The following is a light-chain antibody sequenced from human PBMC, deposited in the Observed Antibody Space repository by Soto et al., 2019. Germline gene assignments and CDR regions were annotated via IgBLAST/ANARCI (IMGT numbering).Light chain of an antibody. CDR3: QQYNSQRT. V-gene: IGKV1-5*03. Sequence: DIQMTQSPSTLSASVGDRVTITCRASQYIRNWLAWYQQKPGKAPKLLIYKASSLESGVQSRFSGRGSGTEITLTISSLQPDDFAPYYCQQYNSQRTFGQGTKVEIK. CDR1: QYIRNW. J-gene: IGKJ1*01. CDR2: KAS.